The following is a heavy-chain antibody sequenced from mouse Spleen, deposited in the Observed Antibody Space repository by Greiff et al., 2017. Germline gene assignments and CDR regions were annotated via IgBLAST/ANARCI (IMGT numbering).Heavy chain of an antibody. V-gene: IGHV1-69*01. J-gene: IGHJ2*01. CDR1: GYTFTSYW. D-gene: IGHD2-14*01. CDR2: IDPSDSYT. CDR3: ARSYVFDY. Sequence: VQLQQPGAELVMPGASVKLSCKASGYTFTSYWMHWVKQRPGQGLEWIGEIDPSDSYTNYNQKFKGKATLTVDKSSSTAYMQLSSLTSEDSAVYYCARSYVFDYWGQGTTLTVSS.